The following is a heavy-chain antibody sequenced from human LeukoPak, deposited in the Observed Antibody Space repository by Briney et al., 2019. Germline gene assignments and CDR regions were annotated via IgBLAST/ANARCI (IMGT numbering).Heavy chain of an antibody. Sequence: ASVKVSCMASGYTFTTYGVTWVRQAPGQGLEWMGWINTYNGNTNYAQKLQGRVTMTTDTSTSTAYMELRSLRSDDTAVYYCARNSHGYSSAWLRFNFDYWGQGTLVTVSS. J-gene: IGHJ4*02. D-gene: IGHD6-19*01. CDR3: ARNSHGYSSAWLRFNFDY. CDR1: GYTFTTYG. V-gene: IGHV1-18*01. CDR2: INTYNGNT.